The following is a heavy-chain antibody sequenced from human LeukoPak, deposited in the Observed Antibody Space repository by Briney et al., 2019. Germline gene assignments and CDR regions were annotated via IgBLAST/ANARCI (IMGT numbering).Heavy chain of an antibody. CDR3: ARRTVYFDFLTTYERGWFDR. CDR1: GYSFTSHW. D-gene: IGHD3-9*01. CDR2: IFPGDSET. V-gene: IGHV5-51*01. J-gene: IGHJ5*02. Sequence: GESLKISCKGSGYSFTSHWMAWVRQMPGKGLEWMGIIFPGDSETKYSPSFQGQVTISADKSINTAYLQFSSLKASDTAMYYCARRTVYFDFLTTYERGWFDRWGQGTLVTVSS.